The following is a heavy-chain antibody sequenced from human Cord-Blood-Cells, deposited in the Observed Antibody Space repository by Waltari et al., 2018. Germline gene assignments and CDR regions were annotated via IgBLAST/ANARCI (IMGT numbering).Heavy chain of an antibody. CDR2: IYYSGST. J-gene: IGHJ4*02. V-gene: IGHV4-59*08. CDR1: GGSISSYY. CDR3: ARHPLYCSGGSCYSFDY. D-gene: IGHD2-15*01. Sequence: QVQLQESGPGLVKPSETLSLTCTVSGGSISSYYWSWIRQPPGKGLEWIGYIYYSGSTTYNPSLQSRVTISVDTSKNQFSLKLSSVTAADTAVYYCARHPLYCSGGSCYSFDYWGQGTLVTVSS.